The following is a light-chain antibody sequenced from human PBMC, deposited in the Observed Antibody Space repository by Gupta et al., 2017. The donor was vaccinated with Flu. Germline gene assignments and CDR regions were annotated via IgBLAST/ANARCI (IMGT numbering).Light chain of an antibody. CDR3: QQGNSYPFT. V-gene: IGKV1-9*01. CDR2: AAS. CDR1: QGISTY. J-gene: IGKJ3*01. Sequence: DIQLTHSPSFLSASVGDTVTITCRASQGISTYLAWYQQKPGKAPKLLLYAASSLQSGVPSRFSGSGSGTEFTLTISILHPEDFANYYCQQGNSYPFTFGHGTKVDIK.